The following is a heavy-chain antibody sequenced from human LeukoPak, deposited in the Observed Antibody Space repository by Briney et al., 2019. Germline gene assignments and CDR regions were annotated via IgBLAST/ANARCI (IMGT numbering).Heavy chain of an antibody. J-gene: IGHJ4*02. D-gene: IGHD3-22*01. CDR2: ISYDGSNK. CDR3: ARDPASSGYLYYFDY. CDR1: GFTFSSYA. Sequence: PGRSLRLSCAASGFTFSSYAMHWVRQAPGKGLEWVAVISYDGSNKYYADSVKGRFTISRDNSKNTLYLQMNSLRAEDTAVYYCARDPASSGYLYYFDYWGQGTLVTVSS. V-gene: IGHV3-30*04.